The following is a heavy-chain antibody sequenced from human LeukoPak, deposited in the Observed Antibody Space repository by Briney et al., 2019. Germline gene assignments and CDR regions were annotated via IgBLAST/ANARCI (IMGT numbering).Heavy chain of an antibody. CDR1: GGSISSYY. V-gene: IGHV4-59*01. Sequence: SETLSLTCTVSGGSISSYYWSWIRQPPGKGLEWIGYIYYSGSTNYNPSLKSRVTISVDTSKNQFSLKLSSVTAADTAVYYCARALYKGRRKGYYYGMDVWGQGTTVTVSS. CDR3: ARALYKGRRKGYYYGMDV. D-gene: IGHD1-14*01. CDR2: IYYSGST. J-gene: IGHJ6*02.